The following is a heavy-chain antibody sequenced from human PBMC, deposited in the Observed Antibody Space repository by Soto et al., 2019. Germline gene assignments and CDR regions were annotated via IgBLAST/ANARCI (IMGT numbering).Heavy chain of an antibody. CDR3: AREGCSTSSCRYFDC. CDR2: IYAGGNT. Sequence: EVQLVESGGGLIQPGGSLRLSCAVSGFTVSSNYMSWVRQAPGKGLEWVSVIYAGGNTNYADSVKGRFTISRDNSKNTLYLQMNRLRVEDTAVYYCAREGCSTSSCRYFDCWGQGILVTVSA. D-gene: IGHD6-13*01. V-gene: IGHV3-53*01. CDR1: GFTVSSNY. J-gene: IGHJ4*02.